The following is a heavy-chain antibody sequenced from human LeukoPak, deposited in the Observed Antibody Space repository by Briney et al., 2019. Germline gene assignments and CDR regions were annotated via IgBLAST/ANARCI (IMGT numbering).Heavy chain of an antibody. V-gene: IGHV3-23*01. CDR2: ISGSGGST. D-gene: IGHD6-19*01. J-gene: IGHJ4*02. CDR1: GFTFSSYS. CDR3: AKDQGEWLDYFDY. Sequence: GGSLRLSCAASGFTFSSYSMSWVRQAPGKGLEWVSAISGSGGSTYYADSVNGRFTISRDNSKNTLYLQMNSLRAEDTAVYYCAKDQGEWLDYFDYWGQGTLVTVSS.